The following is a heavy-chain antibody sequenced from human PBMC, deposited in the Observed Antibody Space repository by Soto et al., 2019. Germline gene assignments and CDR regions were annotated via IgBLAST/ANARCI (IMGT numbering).Heavy chain of an antibody. Sequence: ASVKVSCKASGYTFTSYYMHWVRQAPGQGLEWRGISNPSGGSTSYAQKFQGRVTMTRDTSTSTVYMELSSLRSEDTAVYYCASGSLGIEAAGDDAFDIWGQGTMVTVSS. CDR3: ASGSLGIEAAGDDAFDI. CDR2: SNPSGGST. D-gene: IGHD6-13*01. CDR1: GYTFTSYY. V-gene: IGHV1-46*01. J-gene: IGHJ3*02.